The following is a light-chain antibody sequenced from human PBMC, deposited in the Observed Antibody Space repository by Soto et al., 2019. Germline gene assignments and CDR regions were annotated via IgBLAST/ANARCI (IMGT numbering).Light chain of an antibody. CDR3: QQLKSSPFT. V-gene: IGKV1-5*03. Sequence: DIQMTQSPSTLSASVGDRVTITCRASQSISSWLAWYQQKPGKAPKLLIYKASSLESGVPSRFSGSGSGTEFTLTISSLQPEDFVTYYCQQLKSSPFTFGPGTKVDI. CDR2: KAS. CDR1: QSISSW. J-gene: IGKJ3*01.